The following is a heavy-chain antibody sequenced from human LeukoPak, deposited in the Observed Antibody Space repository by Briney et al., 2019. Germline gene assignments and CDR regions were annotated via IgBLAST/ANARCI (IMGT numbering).Heavy chain of an antibody. CDR3: ARDKVGTLDV. J-gene: IGHJ6*04. CDR1: GFTFSSYA. CDR2: ISYDGSNK. Sequence: GGSLRLSCAASGFTFSSYAMHWVRQAPGKGLEWVAVISYDGSNKYYADSVKGRFTISRDNSKNTLYLQMNSLRAEDTAVYYCARDKVGTLDVWGKGTTVTVSS. V-gene: IGHV3-30-3*01.